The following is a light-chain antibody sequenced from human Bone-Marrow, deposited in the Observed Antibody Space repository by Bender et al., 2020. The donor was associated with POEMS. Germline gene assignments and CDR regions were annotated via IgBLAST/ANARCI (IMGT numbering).Light chain of an antibody. CDR2: EVN. CDR3: CSYAGTSWV. Sequence: QSALTQPPSASGSPGQSVTISCTGTSSDVGGYNYVSWYQQHPGKAPKLMIYEVNKRSSGVPHRFSGSKSGNTASLTISEVQPEDEADYYCCSYAGTSWVFGGGTKLTVL. V-gene: IGLV2-8*01. CDR1: SSDVGGYNY. J-gene: IGLJ3*02.